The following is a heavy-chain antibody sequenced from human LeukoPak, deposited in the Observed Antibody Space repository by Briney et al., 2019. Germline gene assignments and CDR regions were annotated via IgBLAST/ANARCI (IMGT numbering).Heavy chain of an antibody. D-gene: IGHD2-15*01. J-gene: IGHJ4*02. Sequence: SETLSLTCAVSGGSISSSNWWSWVRQPPGKGLEWIGEIYHSGSTNYNPSLKSRVTISVDKSKNQFSLKLSSVTAADTAVYYCARALPATAANFDYWGQGTLVTVSS. CDR2: IYHSGST. CDR3: ARALPATAANFDY. CDR1: GGSISSSNW. V-gene: IGHV4-4*02.